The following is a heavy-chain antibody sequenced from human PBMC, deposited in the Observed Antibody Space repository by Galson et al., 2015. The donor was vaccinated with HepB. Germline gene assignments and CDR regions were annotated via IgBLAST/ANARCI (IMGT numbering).Heavy chain of an antibody. J-gene: IGHJ5*02. CDR3: AKNNSDWRSSWLDP. CDR2: ISGSGAIT. V-gene: IGHV3-23*01. Sequence: LRLSCAASGFTFSSQAMSWVRQAPGKGLEWVAAISGSGAITYYADSVKGHFTISRDNSKNTLYLQMNSLRAEDTAMYYCAKNNSDWRSSWLDPWGQGTRVTVSS. D-gene: IGHD6-19*01. CDR1: GFTFSSQA.